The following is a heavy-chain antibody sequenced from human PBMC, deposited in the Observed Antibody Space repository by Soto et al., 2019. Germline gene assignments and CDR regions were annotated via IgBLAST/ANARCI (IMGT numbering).Heavy chain of an antibody. CDR1: GGSINSYY. CDR2: IYSSGST. CDR3: ARHRVDYDSSGYYYYDYGMDV. V-gene: IGHV4-59*01. Sequence: QVQLQESGPGLVKPSETLSLTCTVSGGSINSYYWSWTRQPPGKGLEWIGHIYSSGSTNYNPSLKTRVTMSLDTSKNQFSLKLNSVSAADTAVYYCARHRVDYDSSGYYYYDYGMDVWGQGTTVTVSS. D-gene: IGHD3-22*01. J-gene: IGHJ6*02.